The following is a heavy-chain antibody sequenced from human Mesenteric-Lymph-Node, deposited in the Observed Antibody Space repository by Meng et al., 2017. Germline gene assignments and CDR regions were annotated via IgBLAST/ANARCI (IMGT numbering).Heavy chain of an antibody. CDR1: GFTFSSYS. CDR3: ARALDSSGWYGDYYYYYGMDV. J-gene: IGHJ6*02. CDR2: ISSSGSTI. V-gene: IGHV3-48*04. Sequence: GESLKISCAASGFTFSSYSMNWVRQAPGKGLEWVSYISSSGSTIYYADSVKGRFTISRDNAKNSLYLQMNSLRAEDTAVYYCARALDSSGWYGDYYYYYGMDVWGQGTTVTVSS. D-gene: IGHD6-19*01.